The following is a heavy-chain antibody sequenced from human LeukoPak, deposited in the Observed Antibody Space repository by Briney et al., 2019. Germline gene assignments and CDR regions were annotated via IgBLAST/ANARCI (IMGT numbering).Heavy chain of an antibody. CDR1: GDSISSYY. J-gene: IGHJ4*02. D-gene: IGHD2-15*01. Sequence: SETLSLTCSASGDSISSYYWSWIRQAAGKGLEWIGRMYTSGSTNYNPSLKSRVIMSKDTSKNQFSLTLNSVTAADTAVYYCAKERVGSCSGSRCWYFEYWGQGSLVTVSS. CDR3: AKERVGSCSGSRCWYFEY. CDR2: MYTSGST. V-gene: IGHV4-4*07.